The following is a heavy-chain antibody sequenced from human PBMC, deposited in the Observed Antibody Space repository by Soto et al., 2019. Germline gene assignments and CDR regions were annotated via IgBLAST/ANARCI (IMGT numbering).Heavy chain of an antibody. Sequence: SETLSLTCTVSGGSISPFYWSWVRQPPGKGLEWIGYLYYSGNTTYNPSLKSRVTIPVDASKNQVSLRLTSVTAADTAVYYCARVGGVAARTFDYWGQGTVVTVSS. CDR1: GGSISPFY. D-gene: IGHD2-15*01. V-gene: IGHV4-59*01. J-gene: IGHJ4*02. CDR2: LYYSGNT. CDR3: ARVGGVAARTFDY.